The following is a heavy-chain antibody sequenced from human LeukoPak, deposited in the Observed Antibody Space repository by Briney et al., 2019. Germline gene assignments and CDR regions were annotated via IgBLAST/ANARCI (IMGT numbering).Heavy chain of an antibody. J-gene: IGHJ4*02. Sequence: GGSLRLSCEASGFTFSRHGMHWVRQAPGKGMEWDAFIQYDGSDKHFADSVKGRFTISRDNSKNTLYLQMNSLRAEDTAIYYCARDIFYYFDYWGQGTVVTVSS. CDR1: GFTFSRHG. V-gene: IGHV3-30*02. CDR2: IQYDGSDK. CDR3: ARDIFYYFDY. D-gene: IGHD3-9*01.